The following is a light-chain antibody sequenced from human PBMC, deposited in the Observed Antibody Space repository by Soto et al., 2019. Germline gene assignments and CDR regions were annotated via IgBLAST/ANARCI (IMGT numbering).Light chain of an antibody. J-gene: IGKJ2*01. CDR3: HQYGSSPPYT. CDR1: HSVSSTY. V-gene: IGKV3-20*01. CDR2: GAS. Sequence: EIVLTQSPGTLSLSPGERATLSCRASHSVSSTYLAWYQQKPGQAPRLLIYGASSRATGIPDRFSVSGSGTDFTLTISRLEPEDFAVYYCHQYGSSPPYTFGQGTKLEIK.